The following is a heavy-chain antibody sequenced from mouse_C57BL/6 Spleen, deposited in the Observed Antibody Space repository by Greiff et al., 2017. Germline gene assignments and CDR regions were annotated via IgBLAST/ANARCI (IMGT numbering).Heavy chain of an antibody. CDR3: ARDGPYFDY. CDR2: INPYNGGT. D-gene: IGHD2-3*01. V-gene: IGHV1-19*01. J-gene: IGHJ2*01. CDR1: GYTFTDYY. Sequence: EVQLQQSGPVLVKPGASVKMSCKASGYTFTDYYMNWVKQSHGKSLEWIGVINPYNGGTSYNQKFKGKATLTVDKSSSTAYMELNSLTSEDSAVYYCARDGPYFDYWGQGTTLTVSS.